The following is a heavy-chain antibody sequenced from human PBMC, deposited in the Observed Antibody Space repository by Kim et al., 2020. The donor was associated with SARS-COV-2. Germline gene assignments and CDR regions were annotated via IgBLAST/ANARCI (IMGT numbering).Heavy chain of an antibody. CDR3: ARAVLVVTAMVPYFDY. Sequence: GGSLRLSCAASGFTFSDYYMSWIRQAPGKGLEWVSYISSSGSTIYYADSVKGRFTISRDNAKNSLYLQMNSLRAEDTAVYYCARAVLVVTAMVPYFDYWGQGTLVTVSS. D-gene: IGHD5-18*01. V-gene: IGHV3-11*01. CDR1: GFTFSDYY. CDR2: ISSSGSTI. J-gene: IGHJ4*02.